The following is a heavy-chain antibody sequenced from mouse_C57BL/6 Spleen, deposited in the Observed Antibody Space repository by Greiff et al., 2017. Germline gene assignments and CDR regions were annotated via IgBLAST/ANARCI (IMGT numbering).Heavy chain of an antibody. CDR3: ASYDYEEYYFAY. D-gene: IGHD2-4*01. Sequence: EVQRVESGGDLVKPGGSLKLSCAASGFTFSSYGMSWVRQTPDKRLEWVATISSGGSYTYYPDSVKGRFTISRDNAKNTLYLQMSSLKSEDTAMYYCASYDYEEYYFAYWGQGTTLTVSS. V-gene: IGHV5-6*01. CDR1: GFTFSSYG. CDR2: ISSGGSYT. J-gene: IGHJ2*01.